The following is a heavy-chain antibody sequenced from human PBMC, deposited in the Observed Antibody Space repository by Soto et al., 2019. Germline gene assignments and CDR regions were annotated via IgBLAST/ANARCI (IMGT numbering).Heavy chain of an antibody. CDR2: IDWDDDK. J-gene: IGHJ5*02. Sequence: AGPTLVTPTQTLTLTCTYSGFSLSTSGMCVSWIRQPPGKALEWLARIDWDDDKYYSTSLKTRLTISKDTSKNQVVLTMTNMDPVDTSMYYCAREDRSSWYGSWFDPWGQGTLVTVSS. CDR3: AREDRSSWYGSWFDP. V-gene: IGHV2-70*11. CDR1: GFSLSTSGMC. D-gene: IGHD6-13*01.